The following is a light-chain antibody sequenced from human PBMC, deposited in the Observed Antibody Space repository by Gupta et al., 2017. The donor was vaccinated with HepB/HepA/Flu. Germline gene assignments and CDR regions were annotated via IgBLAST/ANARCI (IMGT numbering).Light chain of an antibody. V-gene: IGKV1-5*03. Sequence: VGDRVIITCRASQGIGSRLAWYQQRPGKAPKLLIYKASSLESGVPSRFSGSGSGTEFTLTISSLQPDDFATYYCQQYGNLWTFGQGTKVEIK. J-gene: IGKJ1*01. CDR3: QQYGNLWT. CDR1: QGIGSR. CDR2: KAS.